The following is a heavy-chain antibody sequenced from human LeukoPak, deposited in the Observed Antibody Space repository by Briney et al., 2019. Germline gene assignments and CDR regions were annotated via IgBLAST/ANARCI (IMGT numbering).Heavy chain of an antibody. CDR2: IKNKVDGGTV. D-gene: IGHD4-17*01. Sequence: PGGSLRLSCVAPGFAFTNAGMSGVRQAPGKGLEWGGRIKNKVDGGTVDYAAPVKGRFTISRDDSKNTLFLQMNRLETEDTALYYCTTDPGDYEIYWGQGTLVTVSS. V-gene: IGHV3-15*01. CDR3: TTDPGDYEIY. CDR1: GFAFTNAG. J-gene: IGHJ4*02.